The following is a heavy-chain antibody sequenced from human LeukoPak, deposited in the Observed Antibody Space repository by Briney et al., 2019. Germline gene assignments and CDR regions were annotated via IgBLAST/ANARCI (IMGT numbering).Heavy chain of an antibody. CDR2: IYHSGST. V-gene: IGHV4-38-2*01. CDR1: GYSISSGYY. Sequence: PSETLSLTCAVSGYSISSGYYWGWIWQPPGKGLEWIGSIYHSGSTYYNPSLKSRVTISVDTSKNQFSLKLSSVTAADTAVYYCARAKTTVTTWFDPWGQGTLVTVSS. CDR3: ARAKTTVTTWFDP. J-gene: IGHJ5*02. D-gene: IGHD4-17*01.